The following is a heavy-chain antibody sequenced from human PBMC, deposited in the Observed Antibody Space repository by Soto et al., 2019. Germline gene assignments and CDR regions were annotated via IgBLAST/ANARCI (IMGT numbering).Heavy chain of an antibody. V-gene: IGHV1-18*01. CDR2: ISAYSGNT. Sequence: QVQLVQSGAEVKKPGASVKVSCKASGYTFTTYGISWVRQAPGQGLEWVGWISAYSGNTKYAQKLQGRVTVTTDTSTSTAYRAVRSLRSDDTPEYYCARGRDGDYWGQGTLVTTSS. J-gene: IGHJ4*02. CDR1: GYTFTTYG. CDR3: ARGRDGDY.